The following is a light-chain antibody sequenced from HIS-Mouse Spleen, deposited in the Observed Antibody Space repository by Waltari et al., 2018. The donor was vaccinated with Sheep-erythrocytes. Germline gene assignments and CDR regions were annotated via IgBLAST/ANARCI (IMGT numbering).Light chain of an antibody. CDR3: QQRSNWYT. CDR1: QSVSSY. CDR2: DAS. Sequence: EIVLTQSPATLSLSPGEIATLSCRARQSVSSYLAWYQQKPGQAPRLLSYDASTRATGIPARFSGSGSGTDLTLTIRSLEPEDFAVYYCQQRSNWYTFGQGTKLEIK. V-gene: IGKV3-11*01. J-gene: IGKJ2*01.